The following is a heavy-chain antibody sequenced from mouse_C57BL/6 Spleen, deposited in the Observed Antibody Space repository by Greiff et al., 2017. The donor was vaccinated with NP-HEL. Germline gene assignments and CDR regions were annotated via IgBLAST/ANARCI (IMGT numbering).Heavy chain of an antibody. CDR3: AREEGYYGREGWYFDV. CDR2: INPNNGGT. Sequence: VQLQQSGPELVKPGASVKIPCKASGYTFTDYNMDWVKQSHGKSLEWIGDINPNNGGTIYNQKFKGKATLTVDKSSSTAYMELRSLTSEDTAVYYYAREEGYYGREGWYFDVWGTGTTVTVSS. D-gene: IGHD1-1*01. V-gene: IGHV1-18*01. CDR1: GYTFTDYN. J-gene: IGHJ1*03.